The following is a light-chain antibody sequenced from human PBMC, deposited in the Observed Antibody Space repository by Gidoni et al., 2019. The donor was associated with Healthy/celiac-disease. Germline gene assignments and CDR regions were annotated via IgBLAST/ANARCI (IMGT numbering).Light chain of an antibody. Sequence: IVMTQSLATLSVSPGGRATLSCRASQSVSSNLAWYQQKPGQAPRLLIYGASTRATGIPARFSGSGSGTEYTLTISSLQSEDFAVYYCQQYNNWHPITFGQGTRLEIK. CDR2: GAS. V-gene: IGKV3-15*01. CDR1: QSVSSN. CDR3: QQYNNWHPIT. J-gene: IGKJ5*01.